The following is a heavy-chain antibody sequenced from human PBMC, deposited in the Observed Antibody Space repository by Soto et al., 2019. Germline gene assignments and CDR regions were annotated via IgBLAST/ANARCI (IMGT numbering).Heavy chain of an antibody. CDR1: GGSISNDY. Sequence: SETLSLTCRVSGGSISNDYWTWIRQPPGKGLEWIGYIYKGGSINYNPSLKSRVTISVDTSNNQFSLKLSSVTAADTAVYYCARQGDGYPDPDAFDICGQGTMVPVSS. V-gene: IGHV4-59*08. CDR3: ARQGDGYPDPDAFDI. CDR2: IYKGGSI. D-gene: IGHD5-12*01. J-gene: IGHJ3*02.